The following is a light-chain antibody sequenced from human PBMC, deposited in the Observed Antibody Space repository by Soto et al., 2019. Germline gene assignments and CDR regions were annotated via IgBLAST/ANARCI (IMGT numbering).Light chain of an antibody. CDR3: SSYPSSSTLLDV. CDR2: DVS. J-gene: IGLJ1*01. V-gene: IGLV2-14*01. Sequence: QSALTQPASVSGSPGQSITISCTGTSSDVGGYNYVSWYHQHPGQAPKLMIYDVSNRPSGVAKRFSGSKSGNTASLTISGLQAEDEDDYYCSSYPSSSTLLDVFGTGTQLTVL. CDR1: SSDVGGYNY.